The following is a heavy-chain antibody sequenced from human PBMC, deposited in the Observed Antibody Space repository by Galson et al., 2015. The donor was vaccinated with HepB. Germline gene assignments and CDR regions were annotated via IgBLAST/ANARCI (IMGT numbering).Heavy chain of an antibody. J-gene: IGHJ1*01. V-gene: IGHV3-21*01. CDR1: GFTFSSYN. D-gene: IGHD2-15*01. CDR3: ARDRPPAIVAASSFQL. CDR2: ISSSRNYI. Sequence: SLRLSCAASGFTFSSYNMNWVRQAPGKGLEWVSSISSSRNYIYYADSVRGRFTISRDNAKNSVHLQMNSLRVEDTAVYYCARDRPPAIVAASSFQLWGQGTLVTVSS.